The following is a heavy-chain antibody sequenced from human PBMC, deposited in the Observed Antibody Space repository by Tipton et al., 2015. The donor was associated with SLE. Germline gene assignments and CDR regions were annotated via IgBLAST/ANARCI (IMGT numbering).Heavy chain of an antibody. CDR1: GGSISSGSYY. CDR2: IYTSGST. D-gene: IGHD4-17*01. V-gene: IGHV4-61*02. J-gene: IGHJ2*01. CDR3: ARSDYGDDYWYSDL. Sequence: TLSLTCTVSGGSISSGSYYWSWIRQPAGKGLEWIGRIYTSGSTNYNPSLKSRVTISVDTSKNQFSLKLNSVTAADTAVYYCARSDYGDDYWYSDLWGRGTLVTVSS.